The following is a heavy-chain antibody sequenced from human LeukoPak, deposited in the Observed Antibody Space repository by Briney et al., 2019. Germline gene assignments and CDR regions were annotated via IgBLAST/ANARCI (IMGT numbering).Heavy chain of an antibody. CDR1: GFTFSSYA. J-gene: IGHJ4*02. CDR2: ISGSGGST. V-gene: IGHV3-23*01. D-gene: IGHD1-26*01. Sequence: PGRSLRLSCAASGFTFSSYAMSWVRQAPGKGLEWVSAISGSGGSTYYADSVKGRFTISRDNSKNTLYLQMNSLRAEDTAVYYCAKLSRPIVGATTGYWGQGTLVTVSS. CDR3: AKLSRPIVGATTGY.